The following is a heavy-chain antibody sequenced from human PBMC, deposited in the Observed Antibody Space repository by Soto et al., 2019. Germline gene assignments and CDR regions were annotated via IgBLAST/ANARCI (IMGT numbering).Heavy chain of an antibody. D-gene: IGHD1-26*01. V-gene: IGHV1-69*02. CDR2: IIPILGIA. Sequence: SVKVSCKASGGTFSSYTISWVRQAPGQGLEWMGRIIPILGIANYAQKFQGHVTISADKSISTAYLQWSSLKASDTAMYYCARAPVGATHDYWGQGTLVTVSS. CDR1: GGTFSSYT. CDR3: ARAPVGATHDY. J-gene: IGHJ4*02.